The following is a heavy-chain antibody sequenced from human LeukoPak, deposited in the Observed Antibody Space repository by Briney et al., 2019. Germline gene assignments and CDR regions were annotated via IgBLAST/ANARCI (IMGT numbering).Heavy chain of an antibody. Sequence: PSETLSLTCTDSGGSISSSYWSWMRQPPGEGLERIGYIYYSGSTNYNPSLKSRVTISVDTSKNQYALKLSSVPAADTAVYYCASSSHCSGGSCYSRKLRPHAFDIWGQGTMVTVSS. CDR2: IYYSGST. V-gene: IGHV4-59*01. D-gene: IGHD2-15*01. CDR1: GGSISSSY. CDR3: ASSSHCSGGSCYSRKLRPHAFDI. J-gene: IGHJ3*02.